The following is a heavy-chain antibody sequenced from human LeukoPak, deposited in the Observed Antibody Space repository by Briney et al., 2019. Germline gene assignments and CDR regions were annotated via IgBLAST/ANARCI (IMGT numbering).Heavy chain of an antibody. J-gene: IGHJ4*02. D-gene: IGHD5-12*01. V-gene: IGHV3-23*01. CDR1: GFTFSSYA. CDR3: AKGISFVATITRYYFDY. CDR2: ISGSGGST. Sequence: LSGGSLRLSCAASGFTFSSYAMNWVRQAPGEGLEWVSAISGSGGSTYYADSVKGRFTISRDNSKNTLYLQMNSLRAEDTAVYYCAKGISFVATITRYYFDYWGQGTLVTVSS.